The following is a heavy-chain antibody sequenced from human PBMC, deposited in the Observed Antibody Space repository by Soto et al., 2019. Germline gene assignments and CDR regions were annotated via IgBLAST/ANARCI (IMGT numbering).Heavy chain of an antibody. CDR3: AKGMGPYYYYGMDV. CDR2: ISGSGGST. CDR1: GFTFSSYA. V-gene: IGHV3-23*01. Sequence: EVQLLESGGGLVQPGGSLRLSCAASGFTFSSYAMSWVRQAPGKGLEWVSAISGSGGSTYYADSVKGRFTISRDNSKNTLYLQMNSLRAADTAVYYCAKGMGPYYYYGMDVWGQGTTVTVSS. J-gene: IGHJ6*02.